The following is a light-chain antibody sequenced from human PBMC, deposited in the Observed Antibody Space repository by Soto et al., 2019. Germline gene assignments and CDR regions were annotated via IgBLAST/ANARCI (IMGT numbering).Light chain of an antibody. CDR3: QQYNSWPWT. Sequence: QSPGTLSLSPGERATLSCRASQSVSVNSLAWYQQKGGQAPRLLIHGASTRATGIPARFSGSGSGTAFTLTISSLQSEDSAVYYCQQYNSWPWTFGQGTKVDIK. V-gene: IGKV3-15*01. CDR2: GAS. J-gene: IGKJ1*01. CDR1: QSVSVN.